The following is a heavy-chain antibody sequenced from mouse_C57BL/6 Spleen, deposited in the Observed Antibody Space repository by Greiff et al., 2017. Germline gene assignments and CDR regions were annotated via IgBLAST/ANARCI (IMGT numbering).Heavy chain of an antibody. V-gene: IGHV5-16*01. D-gene: IGHD2-2*01. CDR2: INYDGSST. J-gene: IGHJ4*01. CDR1: GFTFSDYY. CDR3: ARDGGGYPYYYAMDY. Sequence: EVQVVESEGGLVQPGSSMKLSCTASGFTFSDYYMAWVRQVPEKGLEWVANINYDGSSTYYLDSLKSRFIISRDNAKNILYLQMSSLKSEDTATYYCARDGGGYPYYYAMDYWGQGTSVTVSS.